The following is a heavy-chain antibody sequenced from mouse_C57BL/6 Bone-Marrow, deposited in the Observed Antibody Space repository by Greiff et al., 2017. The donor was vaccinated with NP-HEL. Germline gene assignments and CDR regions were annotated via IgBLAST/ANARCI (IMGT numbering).Heavy chain of an antibody. CDR3: VRHEDRDWDGDYAMDY. J-gene: IGHJ4*01. CDR2: FYPGSGSI. V-gene: IGHV1-62-2*01. CDR1: GYTFTEYT. Sequence: QVQLQQSGAELVKPGASVKLSCKASGYTFTEYTIHWVKQRSGQGLEWIGWFYPGSGSITYNEKFKDKATLTADKSSSTVYMELSRLTSEDTAVYFCVRHEDRDWDGDYAMDYWGQGTSVTVSS. D-gene: IGHD4-1*01.